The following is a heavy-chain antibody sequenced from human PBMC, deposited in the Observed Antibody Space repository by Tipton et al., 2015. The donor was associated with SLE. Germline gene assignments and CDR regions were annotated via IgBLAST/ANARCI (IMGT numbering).Heavy chain of an antibody. D-gene: IGHD2-2*02. CDR1: GGSFSGYY. CDR2: IKQNGST. Sequence: TLSLTCAVYGGSFSGYYWGWVPPAPGEGVGGVWGIKQNGSTHYKPSLKSRVTISVDTSRNQFSLKLSSVTAADTAVFYCASLGPHCSSTSCNIRKNYYYMDVWGKGTTVTVSS. CDR3: ASLGPHCSSTSCNIRKNYYYMDV. J-gene: IGHJ6*03. V-gene: IGHV4-34*01.